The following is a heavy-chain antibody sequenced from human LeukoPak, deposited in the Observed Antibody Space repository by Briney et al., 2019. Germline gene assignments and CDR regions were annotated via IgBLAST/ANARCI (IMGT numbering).Heavy chain of an antibody. D-gene: IGHD2-15*01. Sequence: ASVKVSCKPSGYTFTSYDINWVRQATAQGLEWMGWMNPNSGNTGYAQKFQGRVTITRNTSISTAYMELSSLRSADTAVYYCARDSWVAVAAKSDKGYYYMDVWGKGTTVTVSS. CDR3: ARDSWVAVAAKSDKGYYYMDV. V-gene: IGHV1-8*03. J-gene: IGHJ6*03. CDR1: GYTFTSYD. CDR2: MNPNSGNT.